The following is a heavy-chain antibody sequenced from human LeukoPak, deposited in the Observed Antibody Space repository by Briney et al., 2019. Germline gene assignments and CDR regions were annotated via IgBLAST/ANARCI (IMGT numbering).Heavy chain of an antibody. Sequence: SETLSLTCSVSGGSISGYYWSWIRQPPGKGLEWIGYIFYSGSTNYNPSLKSRVTISVDTSKNQFSLRLSSVTAADTAVYYCARHGSGSSGSFRYYDYWAREPWSPSP. CDR3: ARHGSGSSGSFRYYDY. CDR1: GGSISGYY. D-gene: IGHD6-19*01. CDR2: IFYSGST. V-gene: IGHV4-59*08. J-gene: IGHJ4*02.